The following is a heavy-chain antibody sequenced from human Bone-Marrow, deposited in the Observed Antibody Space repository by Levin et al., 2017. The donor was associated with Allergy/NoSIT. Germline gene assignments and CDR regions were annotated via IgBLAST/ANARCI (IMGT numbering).Heavy chain of an antibody. Sequence: PGGSLRLSCVASGFKFDDYSMHWVRQAPGKGLEWVSGLSYNGGDIEYADSVKGRFIISRDNTRNSLYLQVNSLRPEDTAFYYCTKDIGQWLGPEYWGPGTLVIVSS. CDR3: TKDIGQWLGPEY. CDR1: GFKFDDYS. D-gene: IGHD6-19*01. V-gene: IGHV3-9*01. J-gene: IGHJ1*01. CDR2: LSYNGGDI.